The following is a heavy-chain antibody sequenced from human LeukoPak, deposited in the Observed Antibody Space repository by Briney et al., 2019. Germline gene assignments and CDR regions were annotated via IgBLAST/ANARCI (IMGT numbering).Heavy chain of an antibody. CDR1: GYTFTGYY. Sequence: ASVKVSCKASGYTFTGYYMHWVRQAPGQGLEWMGWINPNSGGTAYAQNFEGRVTMTRDTSISTAYMELRRLRYDDTAMYYCARIRTSGSYFNVWGQGSLLTVSS. V-gene: IGHV1-2*02. J-gene: IGHJ4*02. CDR3: ARIRTSGSYFNV. CDR2: INPNSGGT. D-gene: IGHD3-10*01.